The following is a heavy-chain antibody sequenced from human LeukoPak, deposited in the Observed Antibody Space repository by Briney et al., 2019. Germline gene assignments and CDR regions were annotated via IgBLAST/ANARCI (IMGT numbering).Heavy chain of an antibody. D-gene: IGHD3-16*02. CDR1: GLTFTFSTSG. Sequence: GGSLRLSCAASGLTFTFSTSGIHWVRQAPGKGLEGVAFIQYDGSEKYYADSVKGRCTTSRDNSKYTVYLQMNSLTGEDTAIYYCAREGGTIEIGEFDYWGQGTLVTVSS. V-gene: IGHV3-30*02. J-gene: IGHJ4*02. CDR3: AREGGTIEIGEFDY. CDR2: IQYDGSEK.